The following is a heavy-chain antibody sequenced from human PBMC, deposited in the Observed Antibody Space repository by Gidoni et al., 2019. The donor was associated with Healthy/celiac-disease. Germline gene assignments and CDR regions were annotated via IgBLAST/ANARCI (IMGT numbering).Heavy chain of an antibody. Sequence: QVQLVQSGAEVKKPGSSVKVSCKASGGTFSSYAISWVRKAPGQGLEWMGGIIPIFGTANYAQKFQSRVTITANKSTSKTYMELSSLRSEDTAVYYCARAERYCSSTSCLFDYWGQGTLVTVSS. J-gene: IGHJ4*02. CDR3: ARAERYCSSTSCLFDY. CDR1: GGTFSSYA. CDR2: IIPIFGTA. V-gene: IGHV1-69*06. D-gene: IGHD2-2*01.